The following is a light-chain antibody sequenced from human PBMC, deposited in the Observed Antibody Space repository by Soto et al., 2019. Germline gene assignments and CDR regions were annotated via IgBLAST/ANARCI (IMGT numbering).Light chain of an antibody. CDR3: NSFTTSSTLV. CDR2: DVS. V-gene: IGLV2-14*03. CDR1: SSDVGAYNY. Sequence: QSAQTQPASVSGSPGQSITISCTGTSSDVGAYNYVSWYQHHPGKAPKLMIYDVSNRPSGVSNRFSGSKSGNTASLTISGLQAEDEADYYCNSFTTSSTLVFGGGTKLTVL. J-gene: IGLJ2*01.